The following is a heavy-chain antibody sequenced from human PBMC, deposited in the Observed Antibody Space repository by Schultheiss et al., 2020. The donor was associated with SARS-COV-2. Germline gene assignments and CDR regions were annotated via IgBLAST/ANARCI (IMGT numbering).Heavy chain of an antibody. CDR1: GGSVSSGSYY. CDR3: ARDDRWRGDEASGWYLDY. Sequence: SETLSLTCTVSGGSVSSGSYYWGWIRQPPGKGLEWIGSIYHTGKTNHNPSLKSRVTISVDTSKNQFSLKLSSVTAADTAVYYCARDDRWRGDEASGWYLDYWGQGTLVTVSS. D-gene: IGHD6-19*01. J-gene: IGHJ4*02. CDR2: IYHTGKT. V-gene: IGHV4-39*07.